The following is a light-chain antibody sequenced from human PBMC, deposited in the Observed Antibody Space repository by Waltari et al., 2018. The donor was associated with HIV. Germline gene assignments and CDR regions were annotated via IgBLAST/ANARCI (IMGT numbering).Light chain of an antibody. J-gene: IGLJ3*02. CDR3: QSYDNTLREKV. CDR1: NSNIGAGSD. Sequence: QSVLTQPPSVSGAPGQRVTIPCTGSNSNIGAGSDVHWYQQLPGTAPKLPIHGNSNRPSGVPDRFSGSKSGPSASLAITGLQAEDEAEYYCQSYDNTLREKVFGGGTKLAVL. V-gene: IGLV1-40*01. CDR2: GNS.